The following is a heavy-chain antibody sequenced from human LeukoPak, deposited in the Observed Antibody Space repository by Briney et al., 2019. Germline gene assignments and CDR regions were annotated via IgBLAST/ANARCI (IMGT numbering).Heavy chain of an antibody. CDR1: GFIFSSYA. CDR3: ARVSWFDELPNY. D-gene: IGHD3-10*01. CDR2: ISYDGNNK. Sequence: GGSLRLSCAASGFIFSSYAMHWVRQAPGKGLEWVAVISYDGNNKFYADSVKGRFIISRDNSKKTLNLQMFRVRNEDMAVYFCARVSWFDELPNYWGQGTLVSVSS. J-gene: IGHJ4*02. V-gene: IGHV3-30*04.